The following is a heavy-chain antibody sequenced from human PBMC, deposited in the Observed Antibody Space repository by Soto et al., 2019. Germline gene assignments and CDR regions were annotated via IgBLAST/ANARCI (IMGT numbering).Heavy chain of an antibody. D-gene: IGHD3-22*01. CDR3: AKDLRGYYPDY. J-gene: IGHJ4*02. CDR1: GFTFSSYG. Sequence: GGSLRLSCAASGFTFSSYGMHWVRQAPGKGLEWVAVISYDGSNKYYADSVKGRFTISRDNSKNTLYLQMNSLRAEDTAVYYCAKDLRGYYPDYWGQGTLVTVSS. CDR2: ISYDGSNK. V-gene: IGHV3-30*18.